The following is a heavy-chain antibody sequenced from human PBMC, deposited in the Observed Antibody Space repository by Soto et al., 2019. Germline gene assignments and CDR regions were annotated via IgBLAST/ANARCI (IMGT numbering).Heavy chain of an antibody. CDR1: GYTFSTYW. V-gene: IGHV5-51*01. Sequence: GESLKISCKGSGYTFSTYWIGWVRQMPGKGLEWMGIIYPGDSETRYSPSFQGRVTISADKSISTAFLQWSSLKASDTAMYYCISGYYTWFDPWGHGTLVTVSS. J-gene: IGHJ5*02. CDR3: ISGYYTWFDP. CDR2: IYPGDSET. D-gene: IGHD3-3*01.